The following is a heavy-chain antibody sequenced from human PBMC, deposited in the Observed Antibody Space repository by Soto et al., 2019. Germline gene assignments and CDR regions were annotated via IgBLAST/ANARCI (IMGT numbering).Heavy chain of an antibody. CDR2: IYYSGST. J-gene: IGHJ6*02. V-gene: IGHV4-31*03. Sequence: SETLSLTCTVSGGSISSGGYYWSWIRQHPGKGLEWIGYIYYSGSTYYNPSLKSRVTISVDTSKNQFSLKLSSVTAADTAGYYCAREVGTVNGGDYYGMDVWGQGTTVTVSS. CDR1: GGSISSGGYY. D-gene: IGHD4-17*01. CDR3: AREVGTVNGGDYYGMDV.